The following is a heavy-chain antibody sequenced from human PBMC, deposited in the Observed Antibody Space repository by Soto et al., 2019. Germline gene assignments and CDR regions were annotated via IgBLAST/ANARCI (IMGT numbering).Heavy chain of an antibody. CDR2: ISGSGGNT. D-gene: IGHD2-2*01. CDR3: AKGPSDCSSTSCYDY. J-gene: IGHJ4*02. V-gene: IGHV3-23*01. CDR1: GFTFSSYA. Sequence: EVQLLESGGGLVQPGGSLRLSCAASGFTFSSYAMSWVRQAPGKGLEWVSAISGSGGNTYYADSVKGRFTISRDKSKNTLYLQMNSLRAEDTALYYHAKGPSDCSSTSCYDYWGQGTLVTVSS.